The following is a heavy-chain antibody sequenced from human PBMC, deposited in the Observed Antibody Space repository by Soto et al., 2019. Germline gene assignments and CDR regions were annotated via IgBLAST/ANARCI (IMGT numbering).Heavy chain of an antibody. CDR1: GFTFSSYA. D-gene: IGHD3-22*01. J-gene: IGHJ4*02. CDR3: AKVSHYYDSSGYYYFDY. Sequence: GGSLRLSCAASGFTFSSYAMSWVRQAPGKGLEWVSAISGSGGSTYYADSVKGRFTISRDNSKNTLYLQMNSLRAEDTAVYYCAKVSHYYDSSGYYYFDYWGQGTLVTVSS. V-gene: IGHV3-23*01. CDR2: ISGSGGST.